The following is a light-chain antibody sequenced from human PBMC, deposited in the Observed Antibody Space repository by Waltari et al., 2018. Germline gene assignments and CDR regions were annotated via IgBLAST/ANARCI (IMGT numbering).Light chain of an antibody. CDR3: MQPRESPLT. CDR2: EVS. J-gene: IGKJ4*01. Sequence: DIVMTQTPLSLPVTLGEPASISCRSSQSLLDSEDGNTYLDWYLQKPGQSPQLLIYEVSNRASGVPDRFSGSGSDTDFTLKISRVEAEDVGVYYCMQPRESPLTFGGGTKVEIK. CDR1: QSLLDSEDGNTY. V-gene: IGKV2-40*01.